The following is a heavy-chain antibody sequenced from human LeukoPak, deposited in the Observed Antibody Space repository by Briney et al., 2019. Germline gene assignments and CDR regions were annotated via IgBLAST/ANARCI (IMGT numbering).Heavy chain of an antibody. D-gene: IGHD1-20*01. Sequence: GGSLGLSCAASGLTSISYGMHWVPRAPGKGLEGGAVISYDGSNKYYADSVKGRFTISRDNSKNTLYLQMNSLRAEDTAVYYCAKPRYNWNVQSVCDYWGQGTLVTVSS. J-gene: IGHJ4*02. CDR2: ISYDGSNK. V-gene: IGHV3-30*18. CDR3: AKPRYNWNVQSVCDY. CDR1: GLTSISYG.